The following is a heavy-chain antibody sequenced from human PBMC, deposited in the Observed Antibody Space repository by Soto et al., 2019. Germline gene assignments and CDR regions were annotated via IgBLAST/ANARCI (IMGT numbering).Heavy chain of an antibody. CDR1: GVTFSTYA. Sequence: PGGSLRLSCIASGVTFSTYAMSWVRQAPGKGLEWVSAISGSGGTTYYADSVKGRFTISRDDSKNTLYLQMNSLGVEDTALYYCSYDTFGDKDFWGQGTPVTVSS. V-gene: IGHV3-23*01. D-gene: IGHD3-9*01. J-gene: IGHJ4*02. CDR3: SYDTFGDKDF. CDR2: ISGSGGTT.